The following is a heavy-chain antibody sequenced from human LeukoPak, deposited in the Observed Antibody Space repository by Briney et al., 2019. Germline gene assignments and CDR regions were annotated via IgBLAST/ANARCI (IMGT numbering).Heavy chain of an antibody. D-gene: IGHD5-18*01. V-gene: IGHV1-8*01. CDR3: ARFVDTAMVV. Sequence: GASVTVSFKSSVYTFTSYDINWVRQATGQGLEWMGWMNPNSGNTGYAQKFQGRVTMTRNTSISTAYMELSSLRSEDTAVYYCARFVDTAMVVWGQGTLVTVSS. CDR1: VYTFTSYD. CDR2: MNPNSGNT. J-gene: IGHJ4*02.